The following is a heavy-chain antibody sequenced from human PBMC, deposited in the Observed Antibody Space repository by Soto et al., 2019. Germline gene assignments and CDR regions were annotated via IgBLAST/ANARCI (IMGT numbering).Heavy chain of an antibody. J-gene: IGHJ3*01. V-gene: IGHV5-10-1*01. Sequence: GESLKISCKASGYRLTSRWINWVRQMPGQGLEWLGKIDPNDSQTTYNPSFQGHVTMSVDQAISTAFLEWRSVKAPDTAIYYCAVSQIFGVVDAFDLWGQGTLVTVSS. CDR2: IDPNDSQT. CDR3: AVSQIFGVVDAFDL. D-gene: IGHD3-3*01. CDR1: GYRLTSRW.